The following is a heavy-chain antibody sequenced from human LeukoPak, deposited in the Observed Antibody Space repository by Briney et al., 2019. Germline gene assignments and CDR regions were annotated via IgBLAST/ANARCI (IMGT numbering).Heavy chain of an antibody. CDR1: GFTFSSYA. V-gene: IGHV3-23*01. CDR3: AKDLGVYDFWSGYYDY. Sequence: GGSLRLSCAASGFTFSSYAMSWVRQAPGKGLEWVSAISGSGGSTYYADSVKGRFTISRDNSKNTLYLQMNSLRAEDTAVYYCAKDLGVYDFWSGYYDYWGQGTLVTVSS. CDR2: ISGSGGST. D-gene: IGHD3-3*01. J-gene: IGHJ4*02.